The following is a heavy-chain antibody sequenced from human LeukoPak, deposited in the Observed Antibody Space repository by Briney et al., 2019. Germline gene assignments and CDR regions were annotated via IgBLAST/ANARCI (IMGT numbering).Heavy chain of an antibody. V-gene: IGHV1-69*04. CDR3: ARVDDYGGKHFDY. CDR1: GGTFSSYA. D-gene: IGHD4-23*01. Sequence: RASVKVSCKASGGTFSSYAISWVRQAPGQGLEWMGRIIPILGIANYAQKFQGRVTITADKSTSTAYMELSSLRSKDTAVYYCARVDDYGGKHFDYWGQGTLVTVSS. J-gene: IGHJ4*02. CDR2: IIPILGIA.